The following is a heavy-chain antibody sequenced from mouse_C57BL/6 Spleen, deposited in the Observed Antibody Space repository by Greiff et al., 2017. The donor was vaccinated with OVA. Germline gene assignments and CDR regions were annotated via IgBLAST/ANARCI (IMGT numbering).Heavy chain of an antibody. CDR3: ARSSYYYGDAY. J-gene: IGHJ3*01. V-gene: IGHV1-59*01. D-gene: IGHD1-1*01. CDR2: IDPSDSYT. Sequence: VQLQQPGAELVRPGTSVKLSCKASGYTFTSYWMHWVKQRPGQGLEWIGVIDPSDSYTNYNQKFKGKATLTVDTSSSTAYMQLSSLTSEDSAVYYCARSSYYYGDAYWGQGTLVTVSA. CDR1: GYTFTSYW.